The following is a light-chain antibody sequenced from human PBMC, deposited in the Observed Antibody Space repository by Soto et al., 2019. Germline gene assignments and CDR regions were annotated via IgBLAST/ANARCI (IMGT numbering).Light chain of an antibody. CDR3: QQYNSYST. J-gene: IGKJ1*01. CDR1: QSISSW. V-gene: IGKV1-5*01. CDR2: DAS. Sequence: DIQMTQSPSTLSASVGDRVTITCRASQSISSWLAWYQQKPGKAPKLLIYDASSLESGVPSRFSGSGSGTEFTLSISSLQPDYFATYYCQQYNSYSTFGQGTKVEIK.